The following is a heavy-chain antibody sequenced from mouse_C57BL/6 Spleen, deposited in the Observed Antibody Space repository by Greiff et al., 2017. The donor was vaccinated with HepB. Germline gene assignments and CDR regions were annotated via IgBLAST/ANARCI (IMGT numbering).Heavy chain of an antibody. Sequence: VKLQQPGAELVRPGTSVKLSCKASGYTFTSYWMHWVKQRPGQGLEWIGVIDPSDSYTNYNQKFKGKATLTVDTSSSTAYMQLSSLTSEDSAVYYCAREDLDTTVVAERGFAYWGQGTLVTVSA. CDR2: IDPSDSYT. J-gene: IGHJ3*01. CDR3: AREDLDTTVVAERGFAY. CDR1: GYTFTSYW. D-gene: IGHD1-1*01. V-gene: IGHV1-59*01.